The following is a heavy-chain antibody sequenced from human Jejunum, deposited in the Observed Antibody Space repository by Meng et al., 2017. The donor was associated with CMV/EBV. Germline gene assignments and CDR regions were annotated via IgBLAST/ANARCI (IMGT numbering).Heavy chain of an antibody. Sequence: CPVSGGAISSYPWSWIRQPTGKGLEWIGHIYYTGRTNYNPSLKSRVTISSDTSKNQFSLKLSSVTAADTAVYYCARDRGKQGGFDFWGQGTLVTVSS. CDR2: IYYTGRT. D-gene: IGHD3-16*01. CDR3: ARDRGKQGGFDF. J-gene: IGHJ4*02. CDR1: GGAISSYP. V-gene: IGHV4-59*01.